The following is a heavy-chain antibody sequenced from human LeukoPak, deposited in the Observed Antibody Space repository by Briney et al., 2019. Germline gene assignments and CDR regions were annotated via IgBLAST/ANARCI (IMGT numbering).Heavy chain of an antibody. CDR2: ISYDGSNK. D-gene: IGHD1-1*01. V-gene: IGHV3-30-3*01. Sequence: GGSLRLSCEASGFXFSSYAMHWVRQAPGKGLEWMAVISYDGSNKYHADSVKGRFTISRDNSKNTLYLQMNSLRAEDTAVYYCARYDARYGMDVWGQGTTVTVSS. CDR3: ARYDARYGMDV. J-gene: IGHJ6*02. CDR1: GFXFSSYA.